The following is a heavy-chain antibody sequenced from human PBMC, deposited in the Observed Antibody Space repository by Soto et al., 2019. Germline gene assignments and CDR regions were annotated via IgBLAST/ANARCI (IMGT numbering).Heavy chain of an antibody. CDR1: GFTFSDYY. CDR3: ARVLPSITIFGPENWFDP. V-gene: IGHV3-11*06. J-gene: IGHJ5*02. CDR2: ISSSSSYT. Sequence: GSLRLSCAASGFTFSDYYMSWIRQSPGKGLEWVSYISSSSSYTKYADSVKGRFTISRDNAKNSLYLQMNSLRAEDTAVYYCARVLPSITIFGPENWFDPWGQGTLVTVSS. D-gene: IGHD3-9*01.